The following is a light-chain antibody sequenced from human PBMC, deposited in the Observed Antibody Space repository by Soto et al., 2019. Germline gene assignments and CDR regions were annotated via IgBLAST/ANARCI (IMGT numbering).Light chain of an antibody. CDR2: EAT. J-gene: IGLJ1*01. V-gene: IGLV2-23*01. CDR3: CSYAGNSRT. CDR1: ISDVGSYNL. Sequence: QSALTQPASVSGSPGQSITISCTGSISDVGSYNLVSWYQHHPGKVPKVIIYEATKRPSGVSSRFSGSKSPNAASLTISGLQAEDEADYYCCSYAGNSRTFGSGTKVT.